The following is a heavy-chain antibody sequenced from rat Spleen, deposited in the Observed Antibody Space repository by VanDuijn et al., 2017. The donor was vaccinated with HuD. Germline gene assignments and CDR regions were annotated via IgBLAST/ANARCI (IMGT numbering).Heavy chain of an antibody. D-gene: IGHD1-12*01. CDR1: GFTFSNYY. Sequence: EVQLVESGGGLVQPGRSMKLSCTASGFTFSNYYVALVRHAPAKGLEWVASISTGGGNTHYRDSVKGRFTISRENGKSTLYLQMDSLRSEDTATYYCARPLDHYFDVYWFAYWGQGTLVTVSS. CDR3: ARPLDHYFDVYWFAY. V-gene: IGHV5-25*01. J-gene: IGHJ3*01. CDR2: ISTGGGNT.